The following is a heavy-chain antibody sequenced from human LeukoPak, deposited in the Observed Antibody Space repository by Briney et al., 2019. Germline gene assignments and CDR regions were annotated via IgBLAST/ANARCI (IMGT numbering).Heavy chain of an antibody. V-gene: IGHV5-51*01. J-gene: IGHJ3*01. CDR2: IYPGDSDT. D-gene: IGHD3-16*01. CDR3: ARSDYLENSFDV. CDR1: GYPFSSYW. Sequence: GESLKISCQGSGYPFSSYWIGWVRQMPGKALEWMGTIYPGDSDTRYSPSFQGQVTISAAKSISTAYLQWSSLKASDTAMYYCARSDYLENSFDVWGQGTMVTVSS.